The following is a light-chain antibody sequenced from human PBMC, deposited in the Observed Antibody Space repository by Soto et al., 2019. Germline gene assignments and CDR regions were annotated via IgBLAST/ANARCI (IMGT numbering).Light chain of an antibody. CDR1: SSDVGRYNY. J-gene: IGLJ1*01. CDR2: DVS. CDR3: CSYAGIPRYV. Sequence: QSALTQPRSVSGSPGQSVTISCTGTSSDVGRYNYVSWYQQHPGKAPKVMIYDVSERPSGVPDRFSGSKSGNTASLTISGLRAEDEADYYCCSYAGIPRYVFGTATQVTVL. V-gene: IGLV2-11*01.